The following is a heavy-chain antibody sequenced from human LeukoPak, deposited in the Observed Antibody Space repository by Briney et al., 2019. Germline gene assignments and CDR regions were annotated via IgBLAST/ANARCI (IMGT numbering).Heavy chain of an antibody. CDR1: GFTFSSYS. CDR2: ISSSSYI. Sequence: PGGSLRLSCAASGFTFSSYSMNWVRQAPGKGLEWVSPISSSSYIYYADSVKGRFTISRDNAKNSLYLQMNSLRAEDTAVYYCASDLAGMITFGGVIPQWGQGTLVTVSS. CDR3: ASDLAGMITFGGVIPQ. D-gene: IGHD3-16*02. J-gene: IGHJ4*02. V-gene: IGHV3-21*01.